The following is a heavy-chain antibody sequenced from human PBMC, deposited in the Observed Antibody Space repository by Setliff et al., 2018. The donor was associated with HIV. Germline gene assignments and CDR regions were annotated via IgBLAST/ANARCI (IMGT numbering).Heavy chain of an antibody. CDR1: GLTFSNYA. D-gene: IGHD4-17*01. Sequence: PGGSLRLSCVASGLTFSNYAMSWVRQAPGKGLEWVSGISGGGGGTYYADSVKGRFTISRDNSKNTLFLEMNSLRADNTAVYYCAREGTVRYGYYYYMDVWGKGTTVTVSS. V-gene: IGHV3-23*01. J-gene: IGHJ6*03. CDR2: ISGGGGGT. CDR3: AREGTVRYGYYYYMDV.